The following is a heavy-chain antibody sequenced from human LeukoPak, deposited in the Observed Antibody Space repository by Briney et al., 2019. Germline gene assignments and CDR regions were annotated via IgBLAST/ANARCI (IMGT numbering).Heavy chain of an antibody. V-gene: IGHV3-48*03. D-gene: IGHD3-10*02. CDR3: AELGITMIGGV. CDR2: ISTSGSTI. CDR1: GFTFMSYE. J-gene: IGHJ6*04. Sequence: PGGSLRLSCAASGFTFMSYEMNWVRQAPGKGLEWVSYISTSGSTIYYADSVKGRFTISRDNAKNSLYLQMNSLRAEDTAVYYCAELGITMIGGVWGKGTTVTISS.